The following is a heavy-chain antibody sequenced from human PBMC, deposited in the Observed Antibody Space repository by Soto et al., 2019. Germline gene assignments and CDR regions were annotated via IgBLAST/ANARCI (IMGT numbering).Heavy chain of an antibody. Sequence: SETLSLTCTVCGGSISSYYWRWIPPPPGKGLEWIGYIYYSGSTNYNPSLKSRVTISVDTSKNQFSLKLGSVTAADTAVYYCARGSLLLNTASTWFDPWGQGTLVPISS. J-gene: IGHJ5*02. D-gene: IGHD2-15*01. CDR2: IYYSGST. CDR3: ARGSLLLNTASTWFDP. V-gene: IGHV4-59*01. CDR1: GGSISSYY.